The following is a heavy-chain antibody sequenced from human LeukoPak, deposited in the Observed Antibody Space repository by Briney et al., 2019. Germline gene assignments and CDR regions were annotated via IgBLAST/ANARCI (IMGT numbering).Heavy chain of an antibody. J-gene: IGHJ4*02. Sequence: PGGSLRLSCAASGFTFSSYAMSWVHQAPGKGLEWVSAISGSGGSTYYADSVKGRFTISRDNSKNTLYLQMNSLRAEDTAVYYCAKDPLYCSGGSCYAPSGFDYWGQGTLVTVSS. CDR3: AKDPLYCSGGSCYAPSGFDY. CDR1: GFTFSSYA. D-gene: IGHD2-15*01. CDR2: ISGSGGST. V-gene: IGHV3-23*01.